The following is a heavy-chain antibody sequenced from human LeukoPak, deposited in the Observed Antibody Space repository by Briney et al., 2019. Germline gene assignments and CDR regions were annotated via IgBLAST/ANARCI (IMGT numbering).Heavy chain of an antibody. CDR2: TYYRSKWYN. J-gene: IGHJ4*02. Sequence: SQTLSLTCAISGDSVSSNSVAWNWIRQSPSRGLEWLGRTYYRSKWYNDYAVSVKSRITINPDTSKNQFSLQLNSVTPEDTAVYYCARGESQWLAGGFDYWGQGTLVTVSS. CDR1: GDSVSSNSVA. CDR3: ARGESQWLAGGFDY. V-gene: IGHV6-1*01. D-gene: IGHD6-19*01.